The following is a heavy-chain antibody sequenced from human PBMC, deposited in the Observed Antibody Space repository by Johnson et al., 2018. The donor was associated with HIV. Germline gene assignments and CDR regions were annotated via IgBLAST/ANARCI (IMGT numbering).Heavy chain of an antibody. CDR3: ARSLPYSSSVGFDI. Sequence: MLLVESGGGLVQPGGSLRLSCAASGFTFSGSWMSWVRQAPGKGLEWVANIKEHGSEKYYVDSVKGRFTISRENAKNSLYLQMNSLKAEDTAGYYCARSLPYSSSVGFDIWGQGTMVTVSS. V-gene: IGHV3-7*05. J-gene: IGHJ3*02. CDR1: GFTFSGSW. D-gene: IGHD6-6*01. CDR2: IKEHGSEK.